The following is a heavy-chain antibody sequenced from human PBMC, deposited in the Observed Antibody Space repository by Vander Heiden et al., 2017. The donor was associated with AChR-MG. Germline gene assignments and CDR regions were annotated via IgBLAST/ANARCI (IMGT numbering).Heavy chain of an antibody. J-gene: IGHJ1*01. CDR1: GYAFSTYT. V-gene: IGHV1-3*01. Sequence: QVHLVQSGAEAKPPGASVKVSCKAPGYAFSTYTIHWVRQAPGQRLEWMGWINAATGDTKYLQKFQGRVTITRDTPTETAYMELKRLRSDDTAVFYCARGYSSGRFDFQLWGQGTLVTVSS. CDR3: ARGYSSGRFDFQL. CDR2: INAATGDT. D-gene: IGHD6-25*01.